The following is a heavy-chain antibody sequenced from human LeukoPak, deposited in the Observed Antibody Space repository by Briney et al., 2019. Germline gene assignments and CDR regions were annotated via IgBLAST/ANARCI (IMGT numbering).Heavy chain of an antibody. CDR2: ISWNSGSI. D-gene: IGHD3-22*01. V-gene: IGHV3-9*01. J-gene: IGHJ4*02. CDR3: AKDNYYDSSGYPDY. CDR1: GFTFDDYA. Sequence: PGGSLRLSCAASGFTFDDYAMHLVRQAPGKGPEWVSGISWNSGSIGYADSVKGRFTISRDNAKNSLYLQMNSLRAEDTALYYCAKDNYYDSSGYPDYWGQGTLVTVSS.